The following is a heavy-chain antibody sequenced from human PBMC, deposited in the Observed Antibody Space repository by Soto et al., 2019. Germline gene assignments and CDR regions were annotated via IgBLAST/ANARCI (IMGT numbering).Heavy chain of an antibody. J-gene: IGHJ4*02. CDR1: GGSISSYC. V-gene: IGHV4-59*07. CDR3: ARGYSSPGDFDY. Sequence: PSDTLSLSCTVSGGSISSYCGSWIRQPPGKGLEWIGYIYYSGSTNYNPSLKSRVTISVDTSKNQFSLKLSSVTAADTAVYYCARGYSSPGDFDYWGQGTLVTSPQ. D-gene: IGHD6-13*01. CDR2: IYYSGST.